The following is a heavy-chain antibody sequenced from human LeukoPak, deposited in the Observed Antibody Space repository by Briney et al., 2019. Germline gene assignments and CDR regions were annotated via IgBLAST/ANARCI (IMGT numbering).Heavy chain of an antibody. J-gene: IGHJ4*02. CDR3: AGWMGQRLVPDY. Sequence: GGSLRLSRAASGFTFSSYSMNWVRQAPGKGLEWVSYISSSSSTIYYADSVKGRFTISRDNAKNSLYLQMNSLRAEDTAVYHCAGWMGQRLVPDYWGQGTLVTVSS. CDR2: ISSSSSTI. CDR1: GFTFSSYS. V-gene: IGHV3-48*01. D-gene: IGHD6-13*01.